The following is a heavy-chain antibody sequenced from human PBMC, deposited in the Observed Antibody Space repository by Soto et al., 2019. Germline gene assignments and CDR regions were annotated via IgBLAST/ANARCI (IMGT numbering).Heavy chain of an antibody. CDR3: ASARWDY. CDR1: GGSFSGYY. Sequence: SETLSLTCAVYGGSFSGYYWSWIRQPPGKGLDWIGEVYYNGKTNYNPSLWGRVTISADTSKNQFSLRLSSVTAADTAVYYCASARWDYWGQGILVTVSS. CDR2: VYYNGKT. J-gene: IGHJ4*02. V-gene: IGHV4-34*01.